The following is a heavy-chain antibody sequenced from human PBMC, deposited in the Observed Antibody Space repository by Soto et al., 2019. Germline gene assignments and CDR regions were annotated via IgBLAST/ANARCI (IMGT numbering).Heavy chain of an antibody. CDR1: GYTFTSYD. D-gene: IGHD3-16*02. CDR3: ARGPTAMVFTEEYYDYIWGSYRYTPRSDY. CDR2: MNPNSGNT. Sequence: ASVKVSCKASGYTFTSYDINWVRQATGQGLEWMGWMNPNSGNTGYAQKFQGRVTMTRNTSISTAYMELNSLRSEDTAVYYCARGPTAMVFTEEYYDYIWGSYRYTPRSDYWGQGTLVTVSS. J-gene: IGHJ4*02. V-gene: IGHV1-8*01.